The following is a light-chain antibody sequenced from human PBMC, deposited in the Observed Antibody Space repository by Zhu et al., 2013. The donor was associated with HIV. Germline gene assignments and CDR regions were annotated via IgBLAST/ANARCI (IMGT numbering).Light chain of an antibody. CDR1: QSVTNF. J-gene: IGKJ3*01. CDR3: RQRSSWPFT. CDR2: DAS. Sequence: DIVLTQSPATLSLSPGERATLSCRASQSVTNFLGWYQQKPGQAPRLLIYDASNRATGIPARFSGSGSGTDFTLTISSLEPEDFAIYYCRQRSSWPFTFGPGTRLDIK. V-gene: IGKV3-11*01.